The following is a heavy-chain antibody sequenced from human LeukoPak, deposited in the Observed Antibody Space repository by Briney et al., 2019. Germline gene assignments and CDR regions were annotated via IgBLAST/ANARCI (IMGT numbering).Heavy chain of an antibody. CDR3: AKAASSSWPSYYYGMDV. CDR1: GFIFINAW. CDR2: IKQDGSEK. D-gene: IGHD6-13*01. J-gene: IGHJ6*02. Sequence: GGSLRLSCAASGFIFINAWMSWVRQAPGKGREWVANIKQDGSEKNYVDSVKGRFTISRDNAKNSLYLQMSSLRVDDTAVYYCAKAASSSWPSYYYGMDVWGQGTTVTVSS. V-gene: IGHV3-7*03.